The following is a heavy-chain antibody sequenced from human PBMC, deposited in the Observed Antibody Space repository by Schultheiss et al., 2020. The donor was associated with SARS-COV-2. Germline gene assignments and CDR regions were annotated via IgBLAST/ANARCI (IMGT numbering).Heavy chain of an antibody. CDR1: RGSISSGSYY. D-gene: IGHD6-19*01. CDR2: IDTSGST. V-gene: IGHV4-61*02. CDR3: ARLNGIAVAGYFDY. J-gene: IGHJ4*02. Sequence: SETLSLTCTVSRGSISSGSYYWTWIRQPAGKGLEWIGRIDTSGSTNYNPSLESRVTMSIDTSKNQFSLKLSSVTAADTAVYYCARLNGIAVAGYFDYWGQGTLVTVSS.